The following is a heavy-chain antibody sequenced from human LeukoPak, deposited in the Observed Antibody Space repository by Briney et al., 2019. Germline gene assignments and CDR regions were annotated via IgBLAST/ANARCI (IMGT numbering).Heavy chain of an antibody. CDR2: IYSGGST. Sequence: GGSLRLSCAASGFTVSSNYMSWVRQAPGKGLEWVSVIYSGGSTYYADSVKGRFTISRDNSKNTLYLQMNSLRAEDTAVYYCARAREFPDAFDIWGQGTMVTVSS. V-gene: IGHV3-66*01. D-gene: IGHD3-10*01. J-gene: IGHJ3*02. CDR1: GFTVSSNY. CDR3: ARAREFPDAFDI.